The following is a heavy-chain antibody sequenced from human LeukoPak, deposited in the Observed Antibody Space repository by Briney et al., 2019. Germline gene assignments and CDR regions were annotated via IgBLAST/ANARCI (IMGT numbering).Heavy chain of an antibody. Sequence: SETLSLTCTVSGGSISSYYWSWLRLPPGKGLEWIGYIYYSGNTNYSPSLKSRVTISVDTSKNQFSLKLRSVTAADTAVYYCARISSSNWYNERGAFDVWGQGTMVTVSS. CDR1: GGSISSYY. CDR2: IYYSGNT. CDR3: ARISSSNWYNERGAFDV. D-gene: IGHD6-13*01. J-gene: IGHJ3*01. V-gene: IGHV4-59*01.